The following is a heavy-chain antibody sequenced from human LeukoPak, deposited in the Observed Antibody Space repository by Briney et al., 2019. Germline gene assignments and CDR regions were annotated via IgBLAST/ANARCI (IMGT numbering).Heavy chain of an antibody. Sequence: GGSLRLSCAASGFFFSNNGMSWVRQAPGRGLEWVSSIRGSAGNAYYADSVKGRFTISRDDSTNTLYLQMSSLRAEDTAMYYCAKAVGVIYMGIDFWGQGALVTVSS. CDR1: GFFFSNNG. J-gene: IGHJ4*02. CDR2: IRGSAGNA. D-gene: IGHD2-21*01. V-gene: IGHV3-23*01. CDR3: AKAVGVIYMGIDF.